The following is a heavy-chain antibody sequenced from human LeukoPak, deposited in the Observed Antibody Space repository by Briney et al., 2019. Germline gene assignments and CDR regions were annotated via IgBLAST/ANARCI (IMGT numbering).Heavy chain of an antibody. CDR2: IYYSGST. CDR3: ARAPYYDILTHDAFDI. CDR1: GGSISSGDYY. Sequence: SQTLSLTCTVSGGSISSGDYYWSWIRQPPGKGLEWLGYIYYSGSTYYNPSLKSRVTISVDTSKNQFSLKLSSVTAADTAVYYCARAPYYDILTHDAFDIWGQGTMVTVSS. V-gene: IGHV4-30-4*01. D-gene: IGHD3-9*01. J-gene: IGHJ3*02.